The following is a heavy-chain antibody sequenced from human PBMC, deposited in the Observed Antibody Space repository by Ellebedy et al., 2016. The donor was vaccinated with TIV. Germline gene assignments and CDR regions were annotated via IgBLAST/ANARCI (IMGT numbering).Heavy chain of an antibody. V-gene: IGHV3-23*01. Sequence: PGGSLRLSCAASGFTFSSFAMAWVRQAPGKGLEWVSSLSCSGSNKYYADSVKGRFTISRDNSRNTVDLQMNSLRAEDKALYYCAKMQWYFDYWGQGTLVTVSS. D-gene: IGHD6-19*01. CDR3: AKMQWYFDY. J-gene: IGHJ4*02. CDR1: GFTFSSFA. CDR2: LSCSGSNK.